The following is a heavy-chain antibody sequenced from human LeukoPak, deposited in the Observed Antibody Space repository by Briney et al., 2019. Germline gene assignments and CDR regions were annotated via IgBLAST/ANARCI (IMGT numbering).Heavy chain of an antibody. CDR1: GGSISSYY. V-gene: IGHV4-59*01. CDR2: FYNSGSS. J-gene: IGHJ4*02. D-gene: IGHD3-22*01. CDR3: ASPGPYYSETSGYLVF. Sequence: SETLSLTCTVSGGSISSYYWTWIRQVPGKGLEWIGYFYNSGSSDYNPSLKSRATFSEDTSKNHFSLSLSAVTAADTAVYYCASPGPYYSETSGYLVFWGQGILVTVSS.